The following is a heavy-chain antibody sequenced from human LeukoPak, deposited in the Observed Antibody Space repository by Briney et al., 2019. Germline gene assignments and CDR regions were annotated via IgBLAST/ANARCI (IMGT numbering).Heavy chain of an antibody. CDR2: ISSSSSYI. Sequence: GGSLRLSCAASGFTFSSYSMNWVRQAPGKGLEWVSSISSSSSYIYYADSVKGRFTISRDNAKNSLYLQMNSLRAEDTAVYYCARVGCSSTSCYSGSYYYMDVWGKGTTVTVSS. CDR1: GFTFSSYS. CDR3: ARVGCSSTSCYSGSYYYMDV. D-gene: IGHD2-2*01. J-gene: IGHJ6*03. V-gene: IGHV3-21*01.